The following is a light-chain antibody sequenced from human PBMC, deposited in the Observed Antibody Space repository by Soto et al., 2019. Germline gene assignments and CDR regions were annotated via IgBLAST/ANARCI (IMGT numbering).Light chain of an antibody. CDR3: QQYNGDST. CDR2: KAS. V-gene: IGKV1-5*03. Sequence: IQMTQSPSTLSASVGDRVTITCRASQSISIWLAWYQQKPGKAPKLLIYKASSLESEVPSRFSGSGSGTEFTLTITSLQPDDSATYYCQQYNGDSTFGQGTKVEIK. J-gene: IGKJ1*01. CDR1: QSISIW.